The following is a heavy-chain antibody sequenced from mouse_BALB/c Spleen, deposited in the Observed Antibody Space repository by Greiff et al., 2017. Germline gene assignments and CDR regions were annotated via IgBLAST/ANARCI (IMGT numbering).Heavy chain of an antibody. CDR1: GYTFTSYN. Sequence: QVQLQQPGAELVKPGASVKMSCKASGYTFTSYNMHWVKQTPGQGLEWIGAIYPGNGDTSYNQKFKGKATLTADKSSSTAYMQLSSLTSEDSAVYYCARTGTRYFDYWGQGTTLTVSS. V-gene: IGHV1-12*01. D-gene: IGHD4-1*01. CDR3: ARTGTRYFDY. CDR2: IYPGNGDT. J-gene: IGHJ2*01.